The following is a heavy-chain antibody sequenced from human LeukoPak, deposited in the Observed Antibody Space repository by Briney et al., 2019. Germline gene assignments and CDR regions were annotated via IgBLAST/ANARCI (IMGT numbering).Heavy chain of an antibody. D-gene: IGHD1-14*01. J-gene: IGHJ6*02. Sequence: GSLRLSCTASGFTFSSYEMQWVRQAPEKGVEWGSYISSSGSTIYYVDSVKGRFTISRDNAKNSLYLQMKSLRAEDKAVYYCARDRAELDYYYYYGMDVWGQGTTVTVSS. CDR3: ARDRAELDYYYYYGMDV. CDR2: ISSSGSTI. CDR1: GFTFSSYE. V-gene: IGHV3-48*03.